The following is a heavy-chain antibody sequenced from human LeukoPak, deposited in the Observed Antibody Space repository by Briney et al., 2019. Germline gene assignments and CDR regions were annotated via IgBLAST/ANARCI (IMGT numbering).Heavy chain of an antibody. CDR3: ARGSEYYDILTGYYSVIDY. J-gene: IGHJ4*02. V-gene: IGHV1-8*01. CDR2: MNPNSGNT. D-gene: IGHD3-9*01. Sequence: GASVKVSCTASGYTFTSYDINWVRQATGQGLEWIGWMNPNSGNTGYAQKFQGRVTMTRNTFISTAYMELSSLRCDDTAVYYCARGSEYYDILTGYYSVIDYWGQGTLVTVSS. CDR1: GYTFTSYD.